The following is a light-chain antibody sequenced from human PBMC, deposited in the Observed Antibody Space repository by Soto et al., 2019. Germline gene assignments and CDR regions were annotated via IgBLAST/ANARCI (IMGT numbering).Light chain of an antibody. CDR2: GAS. CDR3: QQYNNWPQT. Sequence: IVLTPSPGTLSLSPGERASLSCRASQSVSNNYLAWYQQKPGQAPRLLIYGASTRATDIPARFSGSGSGTEFTLTISSLQSEDFAEYHCQQYNNWPQTFGQGTKVDNK. V-gene: IGKV3-15*01. J-gene: IGKJ1*01. CDR1: QSVSNN.